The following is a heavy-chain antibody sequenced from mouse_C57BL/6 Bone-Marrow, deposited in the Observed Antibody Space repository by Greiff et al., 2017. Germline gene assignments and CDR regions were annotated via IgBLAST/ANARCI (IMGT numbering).Heavy chain of an antibody. J-gene: IGHJ3*01. CDR2: ISYDGSN. V-gene: IGHV3-6*01. Sequence: EVQLQESGPGLVKPSPSLSLTCSVTGYSITSGYYWNWIRQFPGNKRECMGYISYDGSNNYNPSLKNRISSTRDTSKNQFFLKLNSVTTEDSATYYCARELCWFAYWGQGTLVTVSA. CDR3: ARELCWFAY. CDR1: GYSITSGYY.